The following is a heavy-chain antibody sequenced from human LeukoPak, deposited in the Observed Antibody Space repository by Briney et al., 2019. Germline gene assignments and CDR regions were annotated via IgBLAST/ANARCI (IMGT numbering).Heavy chain of an antibody. CDR1: GFTFSSYS. CDR2: ISSSSSYI. J-gene: IGHJ4*02. CDR3: ARVDYYDSSGYRHLDY. Sequence: GGSLRLSCAASGFTFSSYSMNWVRQAPGKGLEWVSSISSSSSYIYYADSVKGRSTISRDNAKNSLYLQMNSLRAEDTAVYYCARVDYYDSSGYRHLDYWGQGTLVTVSS. D-gene: IGHD3-22*01. V-gene: IGHV3-21*01.